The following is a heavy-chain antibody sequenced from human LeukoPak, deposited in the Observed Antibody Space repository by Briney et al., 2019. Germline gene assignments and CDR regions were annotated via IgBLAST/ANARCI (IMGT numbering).Heavy chain of an antibody. Sequence: GRSLRLSCAASGFTFSSYGMHWVRQAPGKGLEWVAVIWYDGSNKNYADSVKGRFTISRDNSKNTLYLQMNSLRAEDTAVYYCARARRYYGSGVKDAFDIWGQGTMVTVSS. CDR1: GFTFSSYG. CDR3: ARARRYYGSGVKDAFDI. V-gene: IGHV3-33*01. CDR2: IWYDGSNK. J-gene: IGHJ3*02. D-gene: IGHD3-10*01.